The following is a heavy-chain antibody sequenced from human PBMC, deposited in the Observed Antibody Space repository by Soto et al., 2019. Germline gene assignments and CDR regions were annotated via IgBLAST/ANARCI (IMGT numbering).Heavy chain of an antibody. J-gene: IGHJ4*02. V-gene: IGHV1-18*01. CDR2: ISAYNGNT. D-gene: IGHD4-17*01. CDR1: GYTFTSYG. Sequence: ASVKVSCKASGYTFTSYGISWVRQAPGQGLEWMGWISAYNGNTNYAQKLQGRVTMTTDTSTSTAYMELRSLRSDDTAVYYCARDRGGRGTYGGNPHYWGQGTLVTVS. CDR3: ARDRGGRGTYGGNPHY.